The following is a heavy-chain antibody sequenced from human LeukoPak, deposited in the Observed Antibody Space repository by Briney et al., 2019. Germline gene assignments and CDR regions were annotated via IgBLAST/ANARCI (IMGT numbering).Heavy chain of an antibody. D-gene: IGHD5-12*01. V-gene: IGHV4-4*02. Sequence: PSETLSLTCAVSGGSISSSNWWSWVRQPPGKGLEWIGEIYHSGSTYYNPSLKSRVTISVDTSKNQFSLKLSSVTAADTAVYYCARVVYSGYDGIDYWGQGTLVTVSS. J-gene: IGHJ4*02. CDR2: IYHSGST. CDR1: GGSISSSNW. CDR3: ARVVYSGYDGIDY.